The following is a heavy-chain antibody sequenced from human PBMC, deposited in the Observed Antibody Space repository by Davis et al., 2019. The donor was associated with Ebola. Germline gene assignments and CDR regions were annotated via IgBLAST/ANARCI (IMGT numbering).Heavy chain of an antibody. CDR1: GYTFTSYA. V-gene: IGHV1-69*04. CDR3: ARDLGVVTVTGDY. D-gene: IGHD2-21*02. CDR2: IIPILGIA. Sequence: SVKVSCKASGYTFTSYAMHWVRQAPGQGLEWMGRIIPILGIANYAQKFQGRVTITADKSTSTAYMELSSLRSEDTAVYYCARDLGVVTVTGDYWGQGTLVTVSS. J-gene: IGHJ4*02.